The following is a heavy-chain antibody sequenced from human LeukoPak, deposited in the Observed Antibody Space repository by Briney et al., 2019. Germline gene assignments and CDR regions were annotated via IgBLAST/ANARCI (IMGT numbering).Heavy chain of an antibody. CDR3: ARDGSSGWEDFDY. D-gene: IGHD6-19*01. Sequence: SETLSLTCTVSGDSISSYYWSWIRQPPGKGLEWIGYIYYSGSTNYNPSLKSRVTISVDTSKNQFSLKLSSVTAADTAVYYCARDGSSGWEDFDYWGQGTLVTVSS. CDR1: GDSISSYY. CDR2: IYYSGST. V-gene: IGHV4-59*01. J-gene: IGHJ4*02.